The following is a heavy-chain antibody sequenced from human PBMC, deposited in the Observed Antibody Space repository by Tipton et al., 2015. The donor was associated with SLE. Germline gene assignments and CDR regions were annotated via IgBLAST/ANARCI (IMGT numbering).Heavy chain of an antibody. CDR2: IYYSGST. CDR3: VASTKNYYGSGSSFDC. D-gene: IGHD3-10*01. V-gene: IGHV4-39*01. Sequence: TLSLTCTVSGGSLSSSSYYWGWIRQPPGKGLVWIGRIYYSGSTYYNPSLKSRVTISVDTSKNQFSLKLSYVTAADTAVYYCVASTKNYYGSGSSFDCGGQATQVNVFS. CDR1: GGSLSSSSYY. J-gene: IGHJ4*02.